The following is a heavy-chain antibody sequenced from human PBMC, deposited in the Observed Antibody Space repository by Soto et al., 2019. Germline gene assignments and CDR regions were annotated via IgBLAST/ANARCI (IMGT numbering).Heavy chain of an antibody. Sequence: EVKLVESGGGLVQPGGSLRLSCAASGFTFSNYWMYWVRQAPGQGLVWVSRINSDGSVSRYADSVKGRLTISRDNVKNTLYLQMNSLRVEDTAVYYCARGDCVGCSCYSLAGSFHYYMDVWGKGTTVTVFS. J-gene: IGHJ6*03. CDR2: INSDGSVS. D-gene: IGHD2-15*01. CDR1: GFTFSNYW. V-gene: IGHV3-74*01. CDR3: ARGDCVGCSCYSLAGSFHYYMDV.